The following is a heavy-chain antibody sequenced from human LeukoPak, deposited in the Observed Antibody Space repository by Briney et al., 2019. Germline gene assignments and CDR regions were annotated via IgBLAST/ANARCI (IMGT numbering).Heavy chain of an antibody. V-gene: IGHV4-31*03. CDR3: AGSEAPITPPPYGMGV. D-gene: IGHD3-10*01. CDR2: IYSSGNT. J-gene: IGHJ6*02. CDR1: GDSINSGGYC. Sequence: SETLSLTCTLSGDSINSGGYCWNWFRQLPGKGLEWIGYIYSSGNTFYNPSLKSRVIISVDTSKNQFSLKLSPVTAADTALYYCAGSEAPITPPPYGMGVWGQGTKVTVSS.